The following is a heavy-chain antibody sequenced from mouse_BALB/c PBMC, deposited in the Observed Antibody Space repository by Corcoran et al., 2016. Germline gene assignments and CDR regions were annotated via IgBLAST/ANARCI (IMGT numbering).Heavy chain of an antibody. CDR1: GYTFTDYN. Sequence: EVLLQQSGPELVKPGASVKIPCKASGYTFTDYNMDWVKQSHGKSLEWIGDINPNNGGTIYNQKFKGKATLTVDKSSSTAYMELRSLTSEDTAVYYCARSLYASYAMDYWGQGTSVTVSS. D-gene: IGHD2-3*01. CDR2: INPNNGGT. J-gene: IGHJ4*01. V-gene: IGHV1-18*01. CDR3: ARSLYASYAMDY.